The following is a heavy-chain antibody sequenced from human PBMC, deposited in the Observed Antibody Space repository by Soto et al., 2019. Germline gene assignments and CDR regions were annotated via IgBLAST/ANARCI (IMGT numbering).Heavy chain of an antibody. D-gene: IGHD6-13*01. CDR1: GFSLSTSGVG. V-gene: IGHV2-5*02. Sequence: QITLKESGPTLVKPTQTLTLTCTFSGFSLSTSGVGVGWIRHPPGKALEWLALIYWDDDKAYRPSLGTRLTITKDTSKNQVVLTMTNMDPVDTATYYCVHSIAPRLFDYWGQGTLVTVSS. CDR2: IYWDDDK. J-gene: IGHJ4*02. CDR3: VHSIAPRLFDY.